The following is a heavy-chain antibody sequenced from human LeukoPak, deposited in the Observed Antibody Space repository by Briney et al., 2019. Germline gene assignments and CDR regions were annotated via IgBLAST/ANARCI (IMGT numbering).Heavy chain of an antibody. J-gene: IGHJ6*03. CDR1: GFTFSSYS. CDR2: ISSSSSYI. Sequence: GGSLRLSCAASGFTFSSYSMNWVRQAPGKGLEWVSSISSSSSYIFYADSVKGRFTISRDNAKNSLYLQMNRLRAEDTAVYYCARAGMETDPLDYYYYMDVWGKGTTVTVSS. D-gene: IGHD5-18*01. CDR3: ARAGMETDPLDYYYYMDV. V-gene: IGHV3-21*01.